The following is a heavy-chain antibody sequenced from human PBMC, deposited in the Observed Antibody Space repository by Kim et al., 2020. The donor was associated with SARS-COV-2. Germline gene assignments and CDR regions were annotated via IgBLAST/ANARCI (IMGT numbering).Heavy chain of an antibody. CDR1: GYTFTSYA. CDR3: ARPHSSSNWYFDL. Sequence: ASVKVSCKASGYTFTSYAMHWVRQAPGQRLEWMGWINAGNGNTKYSQKFQGRVTITRDTSASTAYMELSSLRSEDTAVYYCARPHSSSNWYFDLWGRGTLVTVSS. J-gene: IGHJ2*01. D-gene: IGHD6-6*01. CDR2: INAGNGNT. V-gene: IGHV1-3*01.